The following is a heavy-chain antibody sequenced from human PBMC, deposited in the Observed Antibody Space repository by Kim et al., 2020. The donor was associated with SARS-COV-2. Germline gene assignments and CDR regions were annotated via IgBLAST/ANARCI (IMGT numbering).Heavy chain of an antibody. D-gene: IGHD4-17*01. Sequence: ITNYYAASVKGRFTISRDNAKNSLYLQMNSLRAEDTAVYYCARRGDYAVTWGQGTLVTVSS. J-gene: IGHJ4*02. V-gene: IGHV3-11*01. CDR2: ITN. CDR3: ARRGDYAVT.